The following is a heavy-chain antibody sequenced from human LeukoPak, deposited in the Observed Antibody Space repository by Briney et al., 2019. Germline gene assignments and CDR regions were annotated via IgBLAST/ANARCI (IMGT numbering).Heavy chain of an antibody. V-gene: IGHV3-74*01. CDR1: GFTFSSYW. CDR3: ARDRGQLWPVHFDY. Sequence: PGGSLRLSCAASGFTFSSYWMHWVRQAPGKGLAWVSRINSDGSSTSYADSVKGRFTISRDNAENTLYLQMNSLRAEDTAVYYCARDRGQLWPVHFDYWGQGTLVTVSS. D-gene: IGHD5-18*01. J-gene: IGHJ4*02. CDR2: INSDGSST.